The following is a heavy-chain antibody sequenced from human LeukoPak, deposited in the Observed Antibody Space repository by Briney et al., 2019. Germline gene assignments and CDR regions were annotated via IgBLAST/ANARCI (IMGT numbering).Heavy chain of an antibody. J-gene: IGHJ4*02. CDR2: IYYSGST. D-gene: IGHD6-19*01. CDR1: GGSMSSYF. V-gene: IGHV4-59*01. Sequence: SETLSLTCTVSGGSMSSYFWSWIRQPPGKGLEGIGYIYYSGSTNYNPSLKSRVTISVDTSKNQFSLKRSSVTAADTAVYYCARVPGYSSGWYPDYWGQGTLVTVSS. CDR3: ARVPGYSSGWYPDY.